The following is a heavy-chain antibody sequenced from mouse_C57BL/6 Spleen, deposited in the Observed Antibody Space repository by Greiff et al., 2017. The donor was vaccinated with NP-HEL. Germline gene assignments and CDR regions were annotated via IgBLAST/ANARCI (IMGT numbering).Heavy chain of an antibody. CDR2: IYPGSGST. J-gene: IGHJ1*03. CDR3: ARSEDYGSSYGYFDV. V-gene: IGHV1-55*01. Sequence: KPGHGLEWIGDIYPGSGSTNYNEKFKSKATLTVDSSSSTAYMQLSSMTSEDSAVYYCARSEDYGSSYGYFDVWGTGTTVTVSS. D-gene: IGHD1-1*01.